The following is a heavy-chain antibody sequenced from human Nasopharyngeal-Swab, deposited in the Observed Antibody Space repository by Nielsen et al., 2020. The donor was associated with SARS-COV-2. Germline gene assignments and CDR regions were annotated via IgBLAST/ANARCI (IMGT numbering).Heavy chain of an antibody. CDR1: GFTFSDYY. J-gene: IGHJ3*02. V-gene: IGHV3-11*06. CDR3: ASDYVWGSYRSPDAFDI. Sequence: GESLKISCAASGFTFSDYYMSWIRQAPGKGLEWVSYISSSSSYTNYAESVKCRFTISRDNAKNSLYLQMNSLRAEDTAVYYCASDYVWGSYRSPDAFDIWGQGTMVTVSS. CDR2: ISSSSSYT. D-gene: IGHD3-16*02.